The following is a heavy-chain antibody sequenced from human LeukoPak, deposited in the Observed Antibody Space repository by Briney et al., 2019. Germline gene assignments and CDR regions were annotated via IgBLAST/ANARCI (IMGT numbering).Heavy chain of an antibody. V-gene: IGHV3-23*01. J-gene: IGHJ3*02. CDR3: VRGTGYGVFDI. CDR2: ISGSGGRT. CDR1: GFTFNRYA. Sequence: GGSLRLSCAGSGFTFNRYAMNWVRQAPGKGLECVSSISGSGGRTYYADSVKGRFTISRDNSKNTLYLQMNSLRAEDTAVYYCVRGTGYGVFDIWGQGTMVTVAS. D-gene: IGHD5-12*01.